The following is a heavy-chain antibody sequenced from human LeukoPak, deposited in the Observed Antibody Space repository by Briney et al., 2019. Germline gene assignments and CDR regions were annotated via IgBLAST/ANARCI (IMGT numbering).Heavy chain of an antibody. CDR1: GFTFSNAW. Sequence: PGGSLRLSCAASGFTFSNAWMSWVRQAPGKGLEWVGRIKSKTDGGTTDYAAPVKGRFTISRDDSKNTLYLQMNSLKTEDTAVYYCTTLPMYYDYVWGSYPLDYWGQGTLVTVSS. CDR3: TTLPMYYDYVWGSYPLDY. J-gene: IGHJ4*02. CDR2: IKSKTDGGTT. D-gene: IGHD3-16*02. V-gene: IGHV3-15*01.